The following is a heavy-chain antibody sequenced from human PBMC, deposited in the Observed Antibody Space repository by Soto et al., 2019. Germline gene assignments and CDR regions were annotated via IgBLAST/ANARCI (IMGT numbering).Heavy chain of an antibody. J-gene: IGHJ5*02. D-gene: IGHD6-13*01. CDR1: GFTFSDYY. CDR2: ISSSGSTI. CDR3: ARDLGYGSSWYSDWFDP. Sequence: GGSLILSCAASGFTFSDYYMSWIRQAPGKGLEWVSYISSSGSTIYYADSVKGRFTISRDNAKNSLYLQMNSLRAEDTAVYYCARDLGYGSSWYSDWFDPWGQGTLVTGSS. V-gene: IGHV3-11*01.